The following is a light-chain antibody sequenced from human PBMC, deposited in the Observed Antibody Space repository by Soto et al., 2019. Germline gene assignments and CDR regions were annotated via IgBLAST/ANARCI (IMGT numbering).Light chain of an antibody. J-gene: IGKJ2*01. V-gene: IGKV1-5*01. CDR2: DAS. Sequence: DIQMTQSPSTLSASVGDRVTITCRASQSISDWLAWYQQKPGKAPKLLIYDASTLQSGVPSRCSGSRSGTEFTRTISSLQTDDFATYYCQEYKSATFGQGTKLEIE. CDR3: QEYKSAT. CDR1: QSISDW.